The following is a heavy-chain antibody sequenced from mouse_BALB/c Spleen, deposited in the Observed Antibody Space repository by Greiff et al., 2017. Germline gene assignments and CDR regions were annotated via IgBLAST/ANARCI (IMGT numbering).Heavy chain of an antibody. Sequence: DVKLVESGGDLVKPGGSLKLSCAASGFTFSSYGMSWVRQTPDKRLEWVATISSGGSYTYYPDSVKGRFTISRDNAKNTLYLQMSSLKSEDTAMYYCARLITTVVDYAMDYWGQGTSVTVSS. CDR1: GFTFSSYG. V-gene: IGHV5-6*02. D-gene: IGHD1-1*01. CDR3: ARLITTVVDYAMDY. CDR2: ISSGGSYT. J-gene: IGHJ4*01.